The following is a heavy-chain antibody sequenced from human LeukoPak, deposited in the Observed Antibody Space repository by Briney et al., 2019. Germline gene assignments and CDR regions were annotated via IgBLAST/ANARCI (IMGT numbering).Heavy chain of an antibody. CDR1: GFTFISFA. J-gene: IGHJ4*02. CDR3: ARRAPSHDFDD. V-gene: IGHV3-23*01. Sequence: GGSLRLSCAASGFTFISFAMSWVRQAPGKGLEWVSTISRTGVATYYANSVKGRFTISRDNSKNTVYLQMNSLRVEDTALYYCARRAPSHDFDDWGQGTLVTVSS. CDR2: ISRTGVAT.